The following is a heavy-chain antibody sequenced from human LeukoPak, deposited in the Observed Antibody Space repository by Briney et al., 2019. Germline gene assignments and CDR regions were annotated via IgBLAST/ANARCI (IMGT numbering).Heavy chain of an antibody. J-gene: IGHJ4*02. CDR3: ATKQWLAPPPDS. CDR2: INTEGSVT. D-gene: IGHD6-19*01. Sequence: GGSLRLSCAASGFTFSKYWMLWVRQAPGKGLESVSRINTEGSVTTYADSVKGRFTVARDNADNTMFLQMNSVRDEDTAVYYCATKQWLAPPPDSWGQGTPVTVSS. CDR1: GFTFSKYW. V-gene: IGHV3-74*01.